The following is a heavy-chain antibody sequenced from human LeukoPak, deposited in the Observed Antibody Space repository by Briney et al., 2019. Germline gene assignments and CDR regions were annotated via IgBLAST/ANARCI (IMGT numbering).Heavy chain of an antibody. Sequence: GGSLRLSCTASGFTFSNYGMHWVRQAPGKGLEWVAVVSYDGDNKYHADSVKGRFSISRDNSKNTVYLQMNSLRAEDTAVYYCAKDQYSGSYQLDFWGQGTLVTVSS. CDR1: GFTFSNYG. CDR3: AKDQYSGSYQLDF. CDR2: VSYDGDNK. V-gene: IGHV3-30*18. J-gene: IGHJ4*02. D-gene: IGHD1-26*01.